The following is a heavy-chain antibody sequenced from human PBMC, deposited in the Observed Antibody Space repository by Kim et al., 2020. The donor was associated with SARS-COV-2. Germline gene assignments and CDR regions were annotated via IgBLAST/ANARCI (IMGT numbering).Heavy chain of an antibody. CDR1: DFTFSSYT. Sequence: GGTLRLSCAASDFTFSSYTMNWVRLAPGRGLEWLASVSYSSRYIYYADSVKGRFSVSRDNLKSLLYLEMNVLTVGDTGVYYCVKDGCDCDLVEFHGMDV. CDR3: VKDGCDCDLVEFHGMDV. J-gene: IGHJ6*01. D-gene: IGHD3-10*01. CDR2: VSYSSRYI. V-gene: IGHV3-21*06.